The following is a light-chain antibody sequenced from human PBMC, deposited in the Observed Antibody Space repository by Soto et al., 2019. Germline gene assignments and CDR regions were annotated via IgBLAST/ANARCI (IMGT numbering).Light chain of an antibody. CDR3: RQYNKLWR. V-gene: IGKV3D-15*01. Sequence: ITQSPATLSVSPGERATLSCRASQSVGTNVAWYQQRPGQPPTLLMYGASTRATDIPARLSGSGSGTEFTLPIRGLKSEDYGINDCRQYNKLWRFGQGTKVDIK. J-gene: IGKJ1*01. CDR2: GAS. CDR1: QSVGTN.